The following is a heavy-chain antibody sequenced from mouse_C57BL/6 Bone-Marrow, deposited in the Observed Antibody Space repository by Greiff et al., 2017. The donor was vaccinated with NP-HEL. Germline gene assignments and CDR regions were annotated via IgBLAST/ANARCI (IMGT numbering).Heavy chain of an antibody. J-gene: IGHJ4*01. V-gene: IGHV1-64*01. CDR2: IHPNSGST. Sequence: QVQLKQPGAELVKPGASVKLSCKASGYTFTSYWMHWVKQSPGQGLEWIGMIHPNSGSTNYNEKFKSKATLTVDKSSSTAYMQLSSLTSEDSAVYYCARSYDEGAMDYWGQGTSVTVSS. CDR1: GYTFTSYW. CDR3: ARSYDEGAMDY. D-gene: IGHD2-3*01.